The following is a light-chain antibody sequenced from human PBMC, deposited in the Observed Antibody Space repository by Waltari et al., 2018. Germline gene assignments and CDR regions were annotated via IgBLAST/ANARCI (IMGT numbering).Light chain of an antibody. CDR1: QSITSD. V-gene: IGKV3-15*01. J-gene: IGKJ4*01. Sequence: EIVLTQSPATLSVSPGESATLSCRASQSITSDLAWYQQKHGQAPRLLIFRASTRATGIPARFSVSGSGTDFILTISSLQSEDFAVYFCQQYNNWPRTFGGGTTLEIK. CDR3: QQYNNWPRT. CDR2: RAS.